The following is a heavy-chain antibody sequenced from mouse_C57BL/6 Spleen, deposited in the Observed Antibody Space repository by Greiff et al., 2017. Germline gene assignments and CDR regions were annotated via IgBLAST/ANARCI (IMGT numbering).Heavy chain of an antibody. CDR2: ISDGGSYT. Sequence: EVKVVESGGGLVKPGGSLKLSCAASGFTFSSYAMSWVRQTPEKRLEWVATISDGGSYTYYPDNVKGRFTISRDNAKNNLYLQMSHLKSEDTAMYYCARDRDGSSSFDYWGQGTTLTVSS. CDR3: ARDRDGSSSFDY. J-gene: IGHJ2*01. CDR1: GFTFSSYA. V-gene: IGHV5-4*01. D-gene: IGHD1-1*01.